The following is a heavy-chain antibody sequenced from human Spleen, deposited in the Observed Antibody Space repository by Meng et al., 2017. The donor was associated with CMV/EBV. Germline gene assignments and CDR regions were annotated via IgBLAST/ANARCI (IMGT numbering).Heavy chain of an antibody. V-gene: IGHV3-30*02. J-gene: IGHJ4*02. CDR3: ARDPRRGYTGNDPFY. CDR2: IRYDGSDK. D-gene: IGHD5-12*01. Sequence: GESLKISCAASRFTFSSYGMHWVRQAPGKGLEWVAFIRYDGSDKYYADSVQGRFTVSRDNSRSTMYLQMNSLRPEDAAAYYCARDPRRGYTGNDPFYWGQGTLVTVSS. CDR1: RFTFSSYG.